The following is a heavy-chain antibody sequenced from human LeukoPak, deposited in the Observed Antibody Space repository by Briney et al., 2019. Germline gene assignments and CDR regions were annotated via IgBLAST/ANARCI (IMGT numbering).Heavy chain of an antibody. V-gene: IGHV4-39*01. CDR3: ARFIAAAGSGDY. D-gene: IGHD6-13*01. CDR2: IYYSGST. CDR1: GGSISSSSYY. Sequence: SETLSLTCTVSGGSISSSSYYWGWIRQPPGKGLEWIGSIYYSGSTYYNPSLKSQVTISVDTSKNQFSLKLSSVTAADTAVYYCARFIAAAGSGDYWGQGTLVTVSS. J-gene: IGHJ4*02.